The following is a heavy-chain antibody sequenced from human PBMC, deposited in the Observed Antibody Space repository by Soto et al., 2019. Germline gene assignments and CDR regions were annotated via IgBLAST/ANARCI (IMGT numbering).Heavy chain of an antibody. CDR1: GYTFTSYD. D-gene: IGHD2-15*01. V-gene: IGHV1-8*01. Sequence: QVQLVQSGAEAKKPGASVKVSCKASGYTFTSYDINWVRQATGQGLEWVGWMNPNTGKTGYAQKFQGRVTMTRNTSISTAYMGLSSLRSEDTAVYYWTRGSDMDYWGQGTLVTVSS. CDR2: MNPNTGKT. CDR3: TRGSDMDY. J-gene: IGHJ4*02.